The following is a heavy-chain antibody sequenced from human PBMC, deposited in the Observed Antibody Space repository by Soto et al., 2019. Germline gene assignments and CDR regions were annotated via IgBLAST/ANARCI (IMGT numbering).Heavy chain of an antibody. J-gene: IGHJ4*02. CDR1: GGTFTNDA. CDR3: AREVVTETTLGYFDF. V-gene: IGHV1-69*01. Sequence: QVHLVQSGAEVKKSGSSVRVSCTASGGTFTNDAISWVRQAPGQGLEWLGRNIPFVGTPDYSQSFQGRLTISADESTGTAYMDLRSLRSDDTAVYYCAREVVTETTLGYFDFWGQGTLVTVSS. CDR2: NIPFVGTP. D-gene: IGHD2-21*02.